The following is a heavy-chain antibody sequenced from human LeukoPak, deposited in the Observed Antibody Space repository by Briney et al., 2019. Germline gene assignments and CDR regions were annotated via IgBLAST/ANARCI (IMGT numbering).Heavy chain of an antibody. CDR1: GASVTMGSYY. CDR3: ARSPSGYRFDY. Sequence: SETLSLTCSVSGASVTMGSYYWAWIRQPPGKGLEWIGYISHSGSTNYNPSLKSRVTISLDASKNQFSLKLSSVTAADTAVYFCARSPSGYRFDYWGQRTLVTVSS. V-gene: IGHV4-61*01. D-gene: IGHD3-22*01. J-gene: IGHJ5*01. CDR2: ISHSGST.